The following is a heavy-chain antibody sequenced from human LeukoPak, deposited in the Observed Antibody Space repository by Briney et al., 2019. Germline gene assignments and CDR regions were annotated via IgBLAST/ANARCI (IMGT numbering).Heavy chain of an antibody. CDR1: GGSISSSSYS. CDR3: ARHLYDSSGYSTSIWFDP. V-gene: IGHV4-39*01. J-gene: IGHJ5*02. CDR2: FFYSGST. D-gene: IGHD3-22*01. Sequence: SETLSLTCTVSGGSISSSSYSWGWIRQPPGKGLEWIGTFFYSGSTYYNPSLKSRVTISVDTSKNQFSLKLSSVTAADTAVYYCARHLYDSSGYSTSIWFDPWGQGTLVTVSS.